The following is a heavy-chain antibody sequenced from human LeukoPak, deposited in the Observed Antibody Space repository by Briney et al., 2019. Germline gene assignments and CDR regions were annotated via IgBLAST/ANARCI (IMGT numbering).Heavy chain of an antibody. CDR1: GGSISSGGYS. CDR3: ARVGGSGSYYYYMHV. V-gene: IGHV4-30-2*01. D-gene: IGHD3-10*01. CDR2: IYHSGST. J-gene: IGHJ6*03. Sequence: SQTLSLTCAVSGGSISSGGYSWSWIRQPPGKGLEWIGYIYHSGSTYYNPSLKSRVTISVDRSKNQFSLKLNSVTAADTAVYYCARVGGSGSYYYYMHVWGKGTTVIVSS.